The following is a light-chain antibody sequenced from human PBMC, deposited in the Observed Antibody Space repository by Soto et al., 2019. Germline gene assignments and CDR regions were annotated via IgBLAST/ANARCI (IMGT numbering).Light chain of an antibody. CDR2: LNRDSSH. CDR3: QTWGTGIVI. CDR1: SGHSNYA. J-gene: IGLJ2*01. V-gene: IGLV4-69*01. Sequence: QLVLTQSPSASASLGASVKLTCTLSSGHSNYAIAWHQQQPEKGPRYLVKLNRDSSHSKGDGIPNRFSGSSTGAERYLTISSLLSEDEADYYCQTWGTGIVIFGGGTKLTVL.